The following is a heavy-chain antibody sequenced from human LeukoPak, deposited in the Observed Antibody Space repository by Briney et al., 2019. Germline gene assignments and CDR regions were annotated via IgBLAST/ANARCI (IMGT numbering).Heavy chain of an antibody. CDR2: IIVGSGNT. V-gene: IGHV1-58*02. CDR1: GFTFTSSA. J-gene: IGHJ4*02. Sequence: SVKVSCKASGFTFTSSAMQWVRQARGQRLEWIGWIIVGSGNTNYAQKFQERVTITRDMSTSTAYMELSSLRSEDTAVYYCAAGWVCSGGSCYYYFDYWGQGTLVTVSS. D-gene: IGHD2-15*01. CDR3: AAGWVCSGGSCYYYFDY.